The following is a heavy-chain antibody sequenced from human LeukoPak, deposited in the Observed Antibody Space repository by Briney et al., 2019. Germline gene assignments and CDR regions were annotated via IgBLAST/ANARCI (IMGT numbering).Heavy chain of an antibody. D-gene: IGHD1-26*01. CDR2: FDPEDGET. V-gene: IGHV1-24*01. J-gene: IGHJ4*02. Sequence: ASVKVPCKVSGYTLTELSMHWVRQAPGKGLEWMGGFDPEDGETIYAQKFQGRVTMTEDTSTDTAYMELSSLRSEDTAVYYCATLGRWELLRRPPFDYWGQGTLVTVSS. CDR3: ATLGRWELLRRPPFDY. CDR1: GYTLTELS.